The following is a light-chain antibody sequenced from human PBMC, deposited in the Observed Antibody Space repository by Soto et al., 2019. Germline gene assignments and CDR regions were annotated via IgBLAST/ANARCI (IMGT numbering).Light chain of an antibody. CDR2: DAS. V-gene: IGKV3-15*01. CDR3: QHYNSWPLT. Sequence: EIVMTQSPATLSVSPGERVTLSCRASQSINNNLTWYQQKPGQAPRLLIYDASTRATGIPARFSGSGSGTEFSLTISSLLSEDFAVYYCQHYNSWPLTFGGGTKVEIK. J-gene: IGKJ4*01. CDR1: QSINNN.